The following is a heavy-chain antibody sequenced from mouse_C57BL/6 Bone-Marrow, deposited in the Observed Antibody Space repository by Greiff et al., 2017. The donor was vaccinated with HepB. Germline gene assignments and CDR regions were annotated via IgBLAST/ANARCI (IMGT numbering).Heavy chain of an antibody. CDR2: ISYDGSN. CDR3: ARRGSTTVVATGMDY. J-gene: IGHJ4*01. CDR1: GYSITSGYY. V-gene: IGHV3-6*01. Sequence: EVKLQESGPGLVKPSQSLSLTCSVTGYSITSGYYWNWIRQFPGNKLEWMGYISYDGSNNYNPSLKNRISITRDTSKNQFFLKLNSVTTEDTATYYCARRGSTTVVATGMDYWGQGTSVTVSS. D-gene: IGHD1-1*01.